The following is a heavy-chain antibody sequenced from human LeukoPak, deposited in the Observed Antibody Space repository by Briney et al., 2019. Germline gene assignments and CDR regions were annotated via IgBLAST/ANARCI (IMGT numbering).Heavy chain of an antibody. Sequence: GGSLKLSCEASGFTFSGSAIHWVRQSFGKGLEWIGHIDKEKNSYATASAYAVSVEGRFTVSRDDSKNMAYLQMSGLKTEDTALYYCTRDSGTYNWLDPWGQGALVTVSP. D-gene: IGHD1-26*01. CDR3: TRDSGTYNWLDP. J-gene: IGHJ5*02. CDR1: GFTFSGSA. CDR2: IDKEKNSYAT. V-gene: IGHV3-73*01.